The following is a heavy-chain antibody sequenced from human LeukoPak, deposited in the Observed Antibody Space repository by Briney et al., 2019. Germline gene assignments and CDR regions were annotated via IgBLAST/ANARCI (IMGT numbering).Heavy chain of an antibody. CDR2: IYYSGST. J-gene: IGHJ4*02. Sequence: SETLSLTCTVSGGSISSSSYYWGWIRQPPGNGLERIGSIYYSGSTYYNPSLKSRVTISVDTSKNQFSLQLNSVTPEDTAVYYCAREGIYGETRDYSGSYYKSYFDYWGQGTLVTVSS. V-gene: IGHV4-39*02. CDR3: AREGIYGETRDYSGSYYKSYFDY. D-gene: IGHD1-26*01. CDR1: GGSISSSSYY.